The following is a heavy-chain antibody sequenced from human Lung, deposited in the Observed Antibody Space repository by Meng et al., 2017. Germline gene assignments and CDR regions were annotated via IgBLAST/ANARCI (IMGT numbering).Heavy chain of an antibody. D-gene: IGHD3-9*01. Sequence: QVQLVQSGAEVKKTWASVKVPCKASGYTFTGYSIHWVRQGPGPGLEWMGRINPNSGVTNYAQKFEGRVTMTRDTSISTAYMELSRLRSDDTAVYYCARFDPRAYWGQGTLVTVSS. J-gene: IGHJ4*02. CDR2: INPNSGVT. CDR3: ARFDPRAY. V-gene: IGHV1-2*06. CDR1: GYTFTGYS.